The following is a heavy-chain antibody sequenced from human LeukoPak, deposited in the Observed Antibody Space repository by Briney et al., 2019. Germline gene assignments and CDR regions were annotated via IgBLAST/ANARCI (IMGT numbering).Heavy chain of an antibody. Sequence: GSLRLSCAASGFTFSSYAMSWIRQPPGKGLEWIGEINHSGSTNYNPSPKSRVTISVDTSKNQFSLKLSSVTAADTAVYYCARHWYCSSTSCYHYYYYMDVWGKGTTVTVSS. J-gene: IGHJ6*03. CDR1: GFTFSSYA. D-gene: IGHD2-2*01. V-gene: IGHV4-34*01. CDR3: ARHWYCSSTSCYHYYYYMDV. CDR2: INHSGST.